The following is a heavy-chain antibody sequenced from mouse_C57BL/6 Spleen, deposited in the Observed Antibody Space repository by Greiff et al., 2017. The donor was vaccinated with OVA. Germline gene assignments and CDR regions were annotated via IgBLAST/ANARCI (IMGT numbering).Heavy chain of an antibody. D-gene: IGHD2-1*01. Sequence: VQLQQPGAELVKPGASVKLSCKASGYTFTSYWMHWVKQRPGQGLEWIGMIHPNSGSTNYNEKFKSKATLTVDKSSSTAYMQLSSLTSEDSAVYDCARLNGNSYFDYWGQGTTLTVSS. V-gene: IGHV1-64*01. CDR2: IHPNSGST. CDR3: ARLNGNSYFDY. CDR1: GYTFTSYW. J-gene: IGHJ2*01.